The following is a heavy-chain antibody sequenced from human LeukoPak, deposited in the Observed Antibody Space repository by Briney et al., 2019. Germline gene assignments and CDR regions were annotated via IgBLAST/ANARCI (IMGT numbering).Heavy chain of an antibody. CDR1: GFTFSSYA. D-gene: IGHD2-21*01. CDR3: AKGNRPFGIQGYFDY. V-gene: IGHV3-23*01. J-gene: IGHJ4*02. Sequence: GGSLRLSCAASGFTFSSYAMSWVRQAPGKGLEWVSAISGSGGSTYYADSVKGRFTISRDNSKNTLYLQMNSLRAEDTAVYYCAKGNRPFGIQGYFDYWGQGTLVTVSS. CDR2: ISGSGGST.